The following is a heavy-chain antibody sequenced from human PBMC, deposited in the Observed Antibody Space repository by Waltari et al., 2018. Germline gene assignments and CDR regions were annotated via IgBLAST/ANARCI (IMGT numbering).Heavy chain of an antibody. CDR2: IYNSGST. J-gene: IGHJ4*02. D-gene: IGHD3-22*01. CDR1: GGSISTYY. CDR3: ARRRYYDSSGYWYYFDY. Sequence: QVQLQESGPGLVKPSETLSLTCTVSGGSISTYYWNWIRQPPGKGLEWIGYIYNSGSTNYNPPLKSRVTISVDTSKNQFSLKLSSVTAADTAVYYCARRRYYDSSGYWYYFDYWGQGTLVTVSS. V-gene: IGHV4-59*08.